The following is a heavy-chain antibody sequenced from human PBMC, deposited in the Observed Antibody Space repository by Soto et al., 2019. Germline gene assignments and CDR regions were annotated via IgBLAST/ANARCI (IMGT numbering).Heavy chain of an antibody. CDR2: ISSNGGST. Sequence: GGSLRLSCSASGFTFSSYAMHWVRQAPGKGLEYVSAISSNGGSTYYADSVKGRFTISRDNSKNTLYLQMSSLRAEDTAVYYCAKEYIRCSSTSCYYEDGMDVWGQGTTVTVSS. J-gene: IGHJ6*02. V-gene: IGHV3-64D*08. D-gene: IGHD2-2*01. CDR3: AKEYIRCSSTSCYYEDGMDV. CDR1: GFTFSSYA.